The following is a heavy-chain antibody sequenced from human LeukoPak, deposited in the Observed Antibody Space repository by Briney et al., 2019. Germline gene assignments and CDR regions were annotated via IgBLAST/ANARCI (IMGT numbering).Heavy chain of an antibody. D-gene: IGHD6-13*01. V-gene: IGHV4-39*07. CDR2: IFLSGST. Sequence: SETLSLTCTVSGGSISSSSYYWGWIRQPPGKGLEWIGGIFLSGSTYYNPSLKSRVTISVDTSKNQFSLKLSSVTAADTAVYYCASFRSWRYYFDYWGQGTLVTVSS. CDR3: ASFRSWRYYFDY. CDR1: GGSISSSSYY. J-gene: IGHJ4*02.